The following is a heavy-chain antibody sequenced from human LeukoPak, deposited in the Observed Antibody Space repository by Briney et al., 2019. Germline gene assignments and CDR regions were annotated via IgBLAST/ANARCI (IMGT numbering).Heavy chain of an antibody. CDR3: ARDHYDSSAYYYAGYY. V-gene: IGHV3-30*04. D-gene: IGHD3-22*01. Sequence: PGGSLRLSCAASGFTFSSYAMHWVRQAPGKGLEWVAVISYDGSNKYYADSVKGRFTISRDNSKNTLFLQMNSLRAEDTAVFYCARDHYDSSAYYYAGYYWGQGTLVTVSS. CDR1: GFTFSSYA. J-gene: IGHJ4*02. CDR2: ISYDGSNK.